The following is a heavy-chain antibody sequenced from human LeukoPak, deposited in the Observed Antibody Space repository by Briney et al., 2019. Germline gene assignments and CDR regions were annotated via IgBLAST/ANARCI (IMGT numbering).Heavy chain of an antibody. CDR2: INNDGSDT. D-gene: IGHD4-17*01. Sequence: PGGSLRLSCAASGFTFGNYWMHWVRQAPGKGLVWVSRINNDGSDTTYADAVKGRFTFSRDNAKNTLYLQMSSLRTEDTAVYYCARQAQTPVSTYSIAGSVDYWGQGTLVTVSS. CDR1: GFTFGNYW. CDR3: ARQAQTPVSTYSIAGSVDY. V-gene: IGHV3-74*01. J-gene: IGHJ4*02.